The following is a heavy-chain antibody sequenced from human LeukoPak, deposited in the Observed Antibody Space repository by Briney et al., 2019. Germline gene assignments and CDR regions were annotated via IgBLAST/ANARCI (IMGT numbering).Heavy chain of an antibody. CDR3: ARGIGLYSSSWYEVDY. Sequence: GGSLRLSCAASGFTFSSYAMHGVRQAPGKGLEWVAVISYDGSNKYYADSVKGRFTISRDNSKNTLYLQMNSLRAEDTAVYYCARGIGLYSSSWYEVDYWGQGTLVTVSS. J-gene: IGHJ4*02. V-gene: IGHV3-30*01. D-gene: IGHD6-13*01. CDR2: ISYDGSNK. CDR1: GFTFSSYA.